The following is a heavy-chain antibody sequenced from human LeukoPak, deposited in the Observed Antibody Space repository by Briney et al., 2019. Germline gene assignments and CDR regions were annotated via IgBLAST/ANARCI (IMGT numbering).Heavy chain of an antibody. CDR2: ISAHNGNT. V-gene: IGHV1-18*01. J-gene: IGHJ6*03. Sequence: ASVKVSCKASGYTFTSYGISWVRQSPGQGLEWMGWISAHNGNTNYAQKLQGRVTMTTDTSTSTAYMELRSLRSDDTAVYYCARSREYYYYMDVWGKGTTVTVSS. CDR3: ARSREYYYYMDV. CDR1: GYTFTSYG. D-gene: IGHD1-26*01.